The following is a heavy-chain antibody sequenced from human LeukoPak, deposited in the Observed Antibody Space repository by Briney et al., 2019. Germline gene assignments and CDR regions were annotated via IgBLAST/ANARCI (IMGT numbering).Heavy chain of an antibody. CDR1: GGSTSSGDYY. J-gene: IGHJ4*02. CDR3: ARHPSGYYEN. CDR2: VYYSGST. D-gene: IGHD5-12*01. V-gene: IGHV4-39*01. Sequence: SETLSLTCTVSGGSTSSGDYYWAWIRQPPGKGLEWVASVYYSGSTYYSPSLKSRVTISRDTTKNQFSLRLSSVTAADTAIYFCARHPSGYYENWGQGTLVTVSS.